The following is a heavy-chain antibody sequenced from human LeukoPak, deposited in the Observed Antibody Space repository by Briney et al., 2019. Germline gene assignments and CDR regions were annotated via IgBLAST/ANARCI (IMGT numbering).Heavy chain of an antibody. V-gene: IGHV4-59*08. J-gene: IGHJ6*02. CDR2: IYYSGTT. Sequence: PSETLSLTCTVSGGSISSYYWSWIRQPPGKGLEWIGYIYYSGTTNYNPSLKSRVTISVDTSKNQFSLKLSSVTAADTAVYYCARRLPSGYDGRGDWSYYYYYGMDVWGQGTTVTVSS. CDR1: GGSISSYY. CDR3: ARRLPSGYDGRGDWSYYYYYGMDV. D-gene: IGHD5-12*01.